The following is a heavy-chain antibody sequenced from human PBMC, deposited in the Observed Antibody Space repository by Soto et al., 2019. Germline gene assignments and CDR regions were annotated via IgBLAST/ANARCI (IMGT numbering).Heavy chain of an antibody. D-gene: IGHD2-2*01. Sequence: ASVKVSFKASGYTFPGYYIHWVREAPGQGLEWMGWINPQTGGTSYAQKFQGRVTLSRDTSINTAYLELSRLTFDDAAVYFCARERYQVISDGMDVWGQGTTVTVSS. CDR1: GYTFPGYY. CDR3: ARERYQVISDGMDV. J-gene: IGHJ6*02. V-gene: IGHV1-2*02. CDR2: INPQTGGT.